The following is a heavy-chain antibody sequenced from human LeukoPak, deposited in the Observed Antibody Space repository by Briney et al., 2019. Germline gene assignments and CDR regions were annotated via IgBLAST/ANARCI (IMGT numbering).Heavy chain of an antibody. CDR2: IRQDESER. D-gene: IGHD3-10*01. J-gene: IGHJ6*03. Sequence: GGSLRLSCEASGFGFSSYWMTWVRQPPGKGPEWVANIRQDESERYSADSVKGRFTISRDNAKKSVYLHMSSLRAEDTALYYCARLSAYYYGSYFYCYMDVWGKGTTVTVSS. CDR3: ARLSAYYYGSYFYCYMDV. V-gene: IGHV3-7*01. CDR1: GFGFSSYW.